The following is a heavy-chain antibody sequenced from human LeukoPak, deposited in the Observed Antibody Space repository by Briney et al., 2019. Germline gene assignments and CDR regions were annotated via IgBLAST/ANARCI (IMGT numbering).Heavy chain of an antibody. CDR1: GGSISSSSYY. J-gene: IGHJ6*02. D-gene: IGHD1-26*01. CDR2: IYYSGST. Sequence: PSETLSLTCTVSGGSISSSSYYWGWIRQPPGKGLEWIGSIYYSGSTYYNPSLKSRVTISVDTSKNQFSLKLSSVTAADTAVYYRARGGLPTYFYYYYYGMDVWGQGTTVTVSS. CDR3: ARGGLPTYFYYYYYGMDV. V-gene: IGHV4-39*01.